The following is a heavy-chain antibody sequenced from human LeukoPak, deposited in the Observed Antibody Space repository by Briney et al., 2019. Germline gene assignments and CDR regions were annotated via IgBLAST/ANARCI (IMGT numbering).Heavy chain of an antibody. CDR1: GFPFSFYT. Sequence: PGGSLRLSCAASGFPFSFYTMNWVRQAPGMGLEWVSYIGGTHSNIYYADSVKGRFTISRDDAKNSLYLQMNSLRDEDTAVYYCARDRDYAFDSWGQGTLVTVSS. CDR2: IGGTHSNI. CDR3: ARDRDYAFDS. D-gene: IGHD4-17*01. V-gene: IGHV3-48*02. J-gene: IGHJ4*02.